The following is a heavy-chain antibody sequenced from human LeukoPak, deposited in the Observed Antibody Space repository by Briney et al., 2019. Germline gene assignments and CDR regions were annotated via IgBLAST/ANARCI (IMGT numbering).Heavy chain of an antibody. D-gene: IGHD3-22*01. V-gene: IGHV3-30-3*01. CDR1: GFTFSSYA. CDR2: ISYDGSNK. J-gene: IGHJ4*02. Sequence: SGGSPRLSCAASGFTFSSYAMRWVRQAPGKGLGWVAVISYDGSNKYYADSVKGRLTISRDNSKNTLYLQLNSLRAEDTAVYYCASITGITMIVVDLRAGDYWGQGTLVSVSS. CDR3: ASITGITMIVVDLRAGDY.